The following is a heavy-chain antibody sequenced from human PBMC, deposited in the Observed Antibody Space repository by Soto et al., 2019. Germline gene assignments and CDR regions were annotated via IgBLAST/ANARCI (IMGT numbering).Heavy chain of an antibody. J-gene: IGHJ4*02. Sequence: GSGPTLVNPTQTLTLTCTFSGFSLSTSGVGVGWIRQPPGEALEWLALIYWDDDKRYSPSLKNRLTITKDTSKSLVVLIMTYMDPVDTATYYCAHRHTAGSSGWSEGLFDYWGQGTLVTVSS. CDR3: AHRHTAGSSGWSEGLFDY. D-gene: IGHD6-19*01. CDR1: GFSLSTSGVG. V-gene: IGHV2-5*02. CDR2: IYWDDDK.